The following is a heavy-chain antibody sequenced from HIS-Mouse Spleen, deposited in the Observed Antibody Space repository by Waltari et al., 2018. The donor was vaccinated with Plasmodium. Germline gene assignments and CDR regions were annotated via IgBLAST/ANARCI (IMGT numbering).Heavy chain of an antibody. V-gene: IGHV4-39*01. CDR3: ARQRSADWYFDL. J-gene: IGHJ2*01. CDR2: IYYSGST. Sequence: QLQLQESGPGLVKPSETLSLTCTVPGGSISSSSYYWGWLRQPPGKGLEWIGSIYYSGSTYHNPSLKSRVTISVDTSKNQFSLKLSSVTAADTAVYYCARQRSADWYFDLWGRGTLVTVSS. CDR1: GGSISSSSYY.